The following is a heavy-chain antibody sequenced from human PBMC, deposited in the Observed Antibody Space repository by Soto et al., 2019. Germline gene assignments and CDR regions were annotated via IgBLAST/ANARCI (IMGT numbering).Heavy chain of an antibody. Sequence: QITLKESGPTLVKPTQTLTLTCTFSGFSLSTSGVGVGWIRQPPGKALEWLALIYWDDDKRYSPSLKSRLTITKDPSKNQVVLTMTNMDPVDTATYYCAHRRAPPIGFDPWGQGTLVTVSS. CDR3: AHRRAPPIGFDP. D-gene: IGHD2-15*01. CDR2: IYWDDDK. CDR1: GFSLSTSGVG. J-gene: IGHJ5*02. V-gene: IGHV2-5*02.